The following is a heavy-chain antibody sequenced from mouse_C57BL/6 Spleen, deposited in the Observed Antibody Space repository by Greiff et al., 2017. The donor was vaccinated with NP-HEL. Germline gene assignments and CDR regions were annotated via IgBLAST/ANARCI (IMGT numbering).Heavy chain of an antibody. CDR3: ARTGLTGTERFAY. D-gene: IGHD4-1*01. CDR2: IDPSDSYT. CDR1: GYTFTSYW. J-gene: IGHJ3*01. Sequence: VQLQQPGAELVKPGASVKLSCKASGYTFTSYWMQWVKQRPGQGLEWIGEIDPSDSYTNYNQKFKGKATLTVDTSSSTAYMQLSSLTSEDSAVYYCARTGLTGTERFAYWGQGTLVTVSA. V-gene: IGHV1-50*01.